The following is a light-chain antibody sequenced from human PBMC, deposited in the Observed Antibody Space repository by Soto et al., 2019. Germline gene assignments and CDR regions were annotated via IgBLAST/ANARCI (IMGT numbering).Light chain of an antibody. CDR3: SSYTRSSTSYV. CDR1: SSDVGGYNY. CDR2: EVS. V-gene: IGLV2-14*01. Sequence: QSALTQPASVSGSPGQSITISCTGTSSDVGGYNYVSWCQQHPGKAPKLMIYEVSNRPSRVSNRFSGSKSGNTASLTISGLQAEDEADYYCSSYTRSSTSYVFGTGTKLTVL. J-gene: IGLJ1*01.